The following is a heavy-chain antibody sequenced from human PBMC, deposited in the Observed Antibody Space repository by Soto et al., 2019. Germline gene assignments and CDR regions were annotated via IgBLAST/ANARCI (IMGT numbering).Heavy chain of an antibody. D-gene: IGHD2-15*01. CDR2: ISSSGRTI. CDR1: GFIGIDYY. V-gene: IGHV3-11*01. CDR3: ARGHCSGGRCYPFDY. Sequence: GSLRLSCAASGFIGIDYYICWIRQTPGKGLEWISYISSSGRTIYYADSVKGRFTISRDNAKKSLSLQMSSLRTEDTAVYYCARGHCSGGRCYPFDYWGQGTLVTVSS. J-gene: IGHJ4*02.